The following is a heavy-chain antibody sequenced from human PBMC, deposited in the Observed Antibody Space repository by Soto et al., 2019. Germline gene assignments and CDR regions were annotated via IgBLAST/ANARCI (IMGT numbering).Heavy chain of an antibody. CDR1: GFTFGIYL. J-gene: IGHJ4*02. Sequence: PGGSLRLSCAASGFTFGIYLMSWVRQSPGKGLEWVANINQGGSESYYVDSAEGRFAISRDNARNSLYLQMHSLRAEDTAMYYCARSASTGTVDYWGQGTLVTVSS. V-gene: IGHV3-7*03. CDR3: ARSASTGTVDY. CDR2: INQGGSES. D-gene: IGHD1-1*01.